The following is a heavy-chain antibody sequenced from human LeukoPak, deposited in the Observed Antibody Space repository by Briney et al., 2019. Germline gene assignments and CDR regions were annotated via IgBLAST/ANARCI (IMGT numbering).Heavy chain of an antibody. V-gene: IGHV4-31*03. CDR3: ARGGPPDIVVVPAAIYYFDY. D-gene: IGHD2-2*02. CDR1: GGSISSGGYY. Sequence: PSETLSLTCTVSGGSISSGGYYWSWIRQHPGKGLEWIGYIYYSGSTYYNPSIKSRVTISVDTSKNQFSLKLSSVTAADTAVYYCARGGPPDIVVVPAAIYYFDYWGQGTLVTVSS. J-gene: IGHJ4*02. CDR2: IYYSGST.